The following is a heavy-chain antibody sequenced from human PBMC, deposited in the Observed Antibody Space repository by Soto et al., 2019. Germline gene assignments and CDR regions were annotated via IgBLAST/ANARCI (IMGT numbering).Heavy chain of an antibody. Sequence: PSETLSLTSTVSGFNISSYYWSWIRQPPGKGLEWIGYIYYSGSTNYNPSLKSRVTISVDKSKNQFSLKLSSVTAADTAVYYCASQGLPYFDWSPTPLYYMDVWGKGTTVTVSS. CDR3: ASQGLPYFDWSPTPLYYMDV. D-gene: IGHD3-9*01. CDR1: GFNISSYY. CDR2: IYYSGST. J-gene: IGHJ6*03. V-gene: IGHV4-59*12.